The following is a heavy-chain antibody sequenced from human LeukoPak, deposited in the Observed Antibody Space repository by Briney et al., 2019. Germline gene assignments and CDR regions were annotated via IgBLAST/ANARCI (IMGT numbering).Heavy chain of an antibody. CDR2: IYTSGST. D-gene: IGHD6-6*01. CDR3: ARGDEYSSSNDWFFDL. J-gene: IGHJ2*01. Sequence: SETLSLTCTVSGGSISNYYWSWIRQPAGKGLEWIGRIYTSGSTNYNPSLKSRVTMSVDTSKNQFSLKLYSVTAADTAVYYCARGDEYSSSNDWFFDLWGRGTLVTVSS. CDR1: GGSISNYY. V-gene: IGHV4-4*07.